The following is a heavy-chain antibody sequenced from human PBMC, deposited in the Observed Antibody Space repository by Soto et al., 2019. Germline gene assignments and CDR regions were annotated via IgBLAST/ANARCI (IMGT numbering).Heavy chain of an antibody. CDR2: ISSSGGST. J-gene: IGHJ4*02. CDR3: AKPYSDNWFAHFDN. V-gene: IGHV3-23*01. Sequence: PGGSLRLSCAASGLTFSDYPMSWVRQAPRKGLEWVSAISSSGGSTYYADSVKGRFTFSRDNSKNTLYLQMNSLRAEDTAVYYCAKPYSDNWFAHFDNWGQGTLVTVSS. CDR1: GLTFSDYP. D-gene: IGHD1-1*01.